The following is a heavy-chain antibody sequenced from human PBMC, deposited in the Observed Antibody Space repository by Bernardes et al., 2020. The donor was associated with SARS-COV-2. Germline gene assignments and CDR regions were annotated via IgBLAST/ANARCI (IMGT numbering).Heavy chain of an antibody. D-gene: IGHD6-6*01. J-gene: IGHJ4*02. CDR2: ISGKNGNT. V-gene: IGHV1-18*01. CDR1: GNSFTTYG. CDR3: ARAVDPYSSSSALDY. Sequence: ASVKVSCKASGNSFTTYGISWVRQAPGQGLEWMGWISGKNGNTDYAQKFQGRVTVTTDTSTRTTYMELRSLRSEDTSTYYCARAVDPYSSSSALDYWGQGTVVTVST.